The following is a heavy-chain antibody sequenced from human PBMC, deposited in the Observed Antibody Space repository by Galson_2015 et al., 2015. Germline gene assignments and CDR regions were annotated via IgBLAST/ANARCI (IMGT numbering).Heavy chain of an antibody. CDR2: ISSSSSYI. CDR3: ARDLGHYYDSSGYYPGGGY. D-gene: IGHD3-22*01. Sequence: SLRLSCAASGFTFSSYSMNWVRQAPGKGLEWVSSISSSSSYIYYADSVKGRFTISRDNAKNSLYLQMNSLRAEDTAVYYCARDLGHYYDSSGYYPGGGYWGQETLVTVSS. CDR1: GFTFSSYS. V-gene: IGHV3-21*01. J-gene: IGHJ4*02.